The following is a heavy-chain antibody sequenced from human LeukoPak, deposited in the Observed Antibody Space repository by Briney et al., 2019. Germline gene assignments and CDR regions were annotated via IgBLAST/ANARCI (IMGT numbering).Heavy chain of an antibody. CDR3: ARHYLGSGSEDY. CDR2: ISNHNGNT. Sequence: GASVKVSYKASGYTFTNYGITRVRQAPGQGLEWMGWISNHNGNTNYAQKFQGRVTLTIDTSAATSNMELWNLRSDDTAVYYCARHYLGSGSEDYWGQGTLVTVSS. J-gene: IGHJ4*02. V-gene: IGHV1-18*01. D-gene: IGHD3-10*01. CDR1: GYTFTNYG.